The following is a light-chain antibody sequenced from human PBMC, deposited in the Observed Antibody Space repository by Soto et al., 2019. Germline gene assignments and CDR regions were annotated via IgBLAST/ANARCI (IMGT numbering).Light chain of an antibody. CDR2: EGS. J-gene: IGLJ1*01. V-gene: IGLV2-23*01. Sequence: QSGLTQPASVSESPGQSITISCTGTSSDVGSYNLVSWYQQHPGKAPRLMIYEGSKRPSRGSNCFPRSKSGNTASLTISGLQAEDEADYYCCSYAGSSTYVFGTGTKVTVL. CDR3: CSYAGSSTYV. CDR1: SSDVGSYNL.